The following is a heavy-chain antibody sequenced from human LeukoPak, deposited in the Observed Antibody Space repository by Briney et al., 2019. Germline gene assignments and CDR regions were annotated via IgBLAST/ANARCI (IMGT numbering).Heavy chain of an antibody. CDR1: GFTVSSNY. V-gene: IGHV3-53*01. CDR2: IHSGGTT. D-gene: IGHD2-15*01. CDR3: ARERRYCSGDNCYSGLDY. Sequence: PGGSLRLSCAVSGFTVSSNYMSWVRQAPGKGLEWVSLIHSGGTTDYADSVKGRFTISKDYSENTVNLQISSLRADDTAVYYCARERRYCSGDNCYSGLDYWGQGTLVTVSS. J-gene: IGHJ4*02.